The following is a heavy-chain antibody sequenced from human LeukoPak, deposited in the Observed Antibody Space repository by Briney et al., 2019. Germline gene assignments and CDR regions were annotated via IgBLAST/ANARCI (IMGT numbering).Heavy chain of an antibody. CDR1: GGSFSGYY. J-gene: IGHJ3*02. D-gene: IGHD6-13*01. V-gene: IGHV4-34*01. CDR3: ARGQWSSNPFGI. Sequence: ASETLSLTCAVYGGSFSGYYWSWIRQPPGKGLEWIGEINHSGSTNYNPSLKSRVTISVDTSKNQFSLKLSSVTAADTAVYYCARGQWSSNPFGIWGQGTMVTVSS. CDR2: INHSGST.